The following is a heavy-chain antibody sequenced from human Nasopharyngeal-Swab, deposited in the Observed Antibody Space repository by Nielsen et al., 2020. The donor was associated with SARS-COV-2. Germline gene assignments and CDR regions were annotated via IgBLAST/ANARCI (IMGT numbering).Heavy chain of an antibody. V-gene: IGHV3-23*01. CDR3: AKDYDNLERIAVAGY. D-gene: IGHD6-19*01. J-gene: IGHJ4*02. Sequence: GESLKISCAASRFTFSSYAMSWVRQAPGKGLEWVSAISGSGGSTYYADSVKGRFTNSRDNSKNTLYLQMNSLIAEDTAVYYCAKDYDNLERIAVAGYWGQGTLVTVSS. CDR2: ISGSGGST. CDR1: RFTFSSYA.